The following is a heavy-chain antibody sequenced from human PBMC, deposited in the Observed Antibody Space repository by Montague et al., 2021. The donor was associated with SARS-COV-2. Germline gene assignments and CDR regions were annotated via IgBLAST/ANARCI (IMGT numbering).Heavy chain of an antibody. CDR1: GDSIGSSSYY. D-gene: IGHD3-22*01. CDR3: ARGPKMGGSGYYDS. Sequence: SETLSLTCTVSGDSIGSSSYYWGWIRQPPGKGLEWIGSIYHDGNTYYNPSLKTRVSLSIDERKNQFSLKFYSVTVADTAVYSCARGPKMGGSGYYDSWGQGILVTVSS. CDR2: IYHDGNT. V-gene: IGHV4-39*01. J-gene: IGHJ1*01.